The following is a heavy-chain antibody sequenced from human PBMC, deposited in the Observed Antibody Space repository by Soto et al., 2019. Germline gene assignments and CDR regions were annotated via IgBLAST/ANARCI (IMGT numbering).Heavy chain of an antibody. D-gene: IGHD3-3*01. J-gene: IGHJ6*02. Sequence: VQLVQSGDEVKKPGYSVKVSCKASGGTFSSYAISWVRQATGQGLEWMGGLIPIFGTANYAQKFQGRVTITADESTSTAYMELSSLRSEDTAVYYCARETNTIFGVVIIPGGMDVGGQGTTVTVSS. V-gene: IGHV1-69*01. CDR1: GGTFSSYA. CDR2: LIPIFGTA. CDR3: ARETNTIFGVVIIPGGMDV.